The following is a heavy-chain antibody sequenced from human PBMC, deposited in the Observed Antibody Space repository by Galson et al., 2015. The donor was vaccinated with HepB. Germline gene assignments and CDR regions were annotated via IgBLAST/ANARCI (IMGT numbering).Heavy chain of an antibody. CDR3: ARSAGDLDY. CDR2: TYYRSKWYN. V-gene: IGHV6-1*01. J-gene: IGHJ4*02. CDR1: GDSVSNNNVA. D-gene: IGHD7-27*01. Sequence: CAISGDSVSNNNVAWDWIRQSPSRGLEWLGRTYYRSKWYNNYAVSVKSRITINPDTSKNQFSLHLNSVTPEDTAVYYCARSAGDLDYWGQGTLVTVSS.